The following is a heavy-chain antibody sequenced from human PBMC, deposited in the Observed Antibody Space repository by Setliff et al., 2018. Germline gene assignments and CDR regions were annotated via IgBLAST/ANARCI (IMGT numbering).Heavy chain of an antibody. D-gene: IGHD2-2*01. CDR1: GGTFRSYG. CDR3: AREVVVVKSAINYYYYMDV. V-gene: IGHV1-69*05. J-gene: IGHJ6*03. CDR2: IIPNFGTT. Sequence: VSCKASGGTFRSYGISWVRQAPGQGLEWMGGIIPNFGTTSYAQKFQGRVTITTDESTNTAYMELSSLRSDDTAVFYCAREVVVVKSAINYYYYMDVWGKGTKVTVSS.